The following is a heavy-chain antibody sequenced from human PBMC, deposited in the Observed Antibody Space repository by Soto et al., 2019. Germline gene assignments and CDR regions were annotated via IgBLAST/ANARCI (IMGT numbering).Heavy chain of an antibody. V-gene: IGHV3-23*01. Sequence: GGSLRLSCAASGFTFSSYAMSWVRQAPGKGLEWVSAISGSGGSTYYADSVKGRFTISRDNSKNTLYLQMNSLRAEDTAVYYCATHYDILTGYYSGYDYWGQGTLVTVSS. CDR2: ISGSGGST. CDR3: ATHYDILTGYYSGYDY. CDR1: GFTFSSYA. J-gene: IGHJ4*02. D-gene: IGHD3-9*01.